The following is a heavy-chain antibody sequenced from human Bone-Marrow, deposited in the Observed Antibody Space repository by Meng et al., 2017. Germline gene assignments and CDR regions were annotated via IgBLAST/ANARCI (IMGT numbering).Heavy chain of an antibody. CDR3: ARGPLSAAGTMGYFQH. J-gene: IGHJ1*01. D-gene: IGHD6-13*01. Sequence: QLQESGPVLGKLSQTLSLTCTVSGGSIRSGGYYWSWIRQHPGKGLEWIGYIYYSGSTYYNPSLKSRVTISVDTSKNQFSLKLSSVTAADTAVYYCARGPLSAAGTMGYFQHWGQGTLVTVSS. CDR1: GGSIRSGGYY. CDR2: IYYSGST. V-gene: IGHV4-31*03.